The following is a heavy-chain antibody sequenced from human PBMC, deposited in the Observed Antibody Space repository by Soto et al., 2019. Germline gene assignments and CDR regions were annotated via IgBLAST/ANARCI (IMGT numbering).Heavy chain of an antibody. Sequence: EVQVVESGGGLVQPGGSLRLSCVASGFTFNNYWMFWARQAPGKGLEWVANINKDGSQKRYVASARGRFTISRDNAKNSLYLHMNSLSGEDTATYCCAAASRVVEDHGGRGTLVSGPS. J-gene: IGHJ4*02. V-gene: IGHV3-7*01. CDR1: GFTFNNYW. D-gene: IGHD3-3*01. CDR3: AAASRVVEDH. CDR2: INKDGSQK.